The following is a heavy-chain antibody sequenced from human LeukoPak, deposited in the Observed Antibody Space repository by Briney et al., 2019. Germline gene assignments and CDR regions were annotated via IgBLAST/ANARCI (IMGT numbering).Heavy chain of an antibody. Sequence: GGSLRLSCAASGFTFSSYSMNWVRQAPGKGLEWVSSISSSSSYIYYADSVKGRFTISRDNAKNSLYLQMNSLRAEDTAVYYCARASGIAAAGTHDAFDIWGQGTMVTVSS. D-gene: IGHD6-13*01. CDR2: ISSSSSYI. V-gene: IGHV3-21*04. CDR1: GFTFSSYS. J-gene: IGHJ3*02. CDR3: ARASGIAAAGTHDAFDI.